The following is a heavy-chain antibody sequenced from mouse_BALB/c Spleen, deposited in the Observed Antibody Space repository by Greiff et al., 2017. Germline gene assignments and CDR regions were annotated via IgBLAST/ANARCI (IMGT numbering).Heavy chain of an antibody. V-gene: IGHV5-17*02. CDR2: ISSGSSTI. CDR3: ARDYYGVGAY. CDR1: GFTFSSYG. J-gene: IGHJ3*01. Sequence: EVKLVESGGGLVQPGGSRKLSCAASGFTFSSYGMHWVRQAPEKGLEWVAYISSGSSTIYYADTVKGRFTISRDNPKNTLFLQMTSLRSEDTAMYYCARDYYGVGAYWGQGTLVTVSA. D-gene: IGHD1-2*01.